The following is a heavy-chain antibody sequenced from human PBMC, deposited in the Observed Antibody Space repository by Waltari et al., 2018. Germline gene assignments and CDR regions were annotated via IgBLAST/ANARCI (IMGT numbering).Heavy chain of an antibody. CDR1: GFTFSIYA. Sequence: EVQLLESGGGLVQPGGSLRLSCAASGFTFSIYAMSWVTKAPGKGLEWVSAISGSGGSTYYADSVKGRFTISRDNSKNTLYLQMNSLRAEDTAVYYCAKTEDSSGWYVDYWGQGTLVTVSS. D-gene: IGHD6-19*01. CDR3: AKTEDSSGWYVDY. V-gene: IGHV3-23*01. CDR2: ISGSGGST. J-gene: IGHJ4*02.